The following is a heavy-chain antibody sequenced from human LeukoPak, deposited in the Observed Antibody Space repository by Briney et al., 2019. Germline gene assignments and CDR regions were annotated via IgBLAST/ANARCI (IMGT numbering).Heavy chain of an antibody. J-gene: IGHJ5*02. CDR1: GGSISSYY. D-gene: IGHD3-22*01. V-gene: IGHV4-59*01. Sequence: PSETLSLTCTVSGGSISSYYWSWIRQPPGKGLEWIGYIYYSGSTNYNPSLKSRVTISVDTSKNQFSLKLSFVTAADTAVYYCARDSGSRWFDPWGQGTLVTVSS. CDR2: IYYSGST. CDR3: ARDSGSRWFDP.